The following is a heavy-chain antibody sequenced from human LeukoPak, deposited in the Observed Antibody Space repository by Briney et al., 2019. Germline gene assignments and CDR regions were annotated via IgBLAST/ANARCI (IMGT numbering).Heavy chain of an antibody. V-gene: IGHV1-2*02. CDR3: ASYPRYSSSPPFDY. CDR1: GYTFTGYY. Sequence: HEASVKVSCKAYGYTFTGYYMHWVRQAPGQGLEWMGWINPNTGGTNYAQKFQGRVTMTRDTTVSTAYMELSRLTSDDTAIYYCASYPRYSSSPPFDYWGQGTLVTVSS. J-gene: IGHJ4*02. CDR2: INPNTGGT. D-gene: IGHD6-19*01.